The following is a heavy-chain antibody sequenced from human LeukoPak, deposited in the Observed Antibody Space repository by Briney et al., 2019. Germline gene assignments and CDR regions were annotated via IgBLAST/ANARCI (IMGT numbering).Heavy chain of an antibody. Sequence: SETLFLTCTVSGGSITNYYWSWIRQPAGKGLEWIGRIHTSGNTDYNPSLKSRVTMSLDTSKNQFSLKLNSMTAADTAVYYCAREGSATARPFVSNDCRGQGTLVTVSS. D-gene: IGHD6-6*01. CDR2: IHTSGNT. CDR1: GGSITNYY. V-gene: IGHV4-4*07. J-gene: IGHJ4*02. CDR3: AREGSATARPFVSNDC.